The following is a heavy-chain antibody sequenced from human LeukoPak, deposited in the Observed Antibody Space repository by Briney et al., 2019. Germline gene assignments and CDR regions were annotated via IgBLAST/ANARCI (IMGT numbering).Heavy chain of an antibody. CDR3: ASSGWSDFDY. J-gene: IGHJ4*02. V-gene: IGHV3-7*01. CDR2: IKQDGSEK. Sequence: GGSLRLSCAASGFTFSSYWMSWVRQAPGKGLEWVVNIKQDGSEKYYVDSVKGRFTISRDNAKNSLYLQMNSLRAEDTAAYYCASSGWSDFDYWGQGTLVTVSS. CDR1: GFTFSSYW. D-gene: IGHD6-19*01.